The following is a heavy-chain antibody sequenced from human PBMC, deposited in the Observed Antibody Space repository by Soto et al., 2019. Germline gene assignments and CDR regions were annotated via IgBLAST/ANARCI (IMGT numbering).Heavy chain of an antibody. CDR3: ARGGTPYFDC. Sequence: GGSLRLSCVASGFTFSRDGVLWVRQAPGKGLEWVATISSDGRNEHYADSVQVRFTVSRDNSKNTLYLQMDSLRDEDTAVYYCARGGTPYFDCWGQGTLVTVSS. D-gene: IGHD1-1*01. CDR2: ISSDGRNE. CDR1: GFTFSRDG. V-gene: IGHV3-30*04. J-gene: IGHJ4*02.